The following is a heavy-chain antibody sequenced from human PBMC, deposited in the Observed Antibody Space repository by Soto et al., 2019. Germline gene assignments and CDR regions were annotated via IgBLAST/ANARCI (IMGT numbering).Heavy chain of an antibody. CDR3: AKDLERGSSWYF. Sequence: GGFMRLSCAASGLTFSSYAMSWVRQAPGKGLEWVSAISGSGGSTYYADSVKGRFTISRDNSKNTLYLQMNSLRAEDTAVYYCAKDLERGSSWYFWGQGTLVTVSS. J-gene: IGHJ4*02. D-gene: IGHD6-13*01. V-gene: IGHV3-23*01. CDR1: GLTFSSYA. CDR2: ISGSGGST.